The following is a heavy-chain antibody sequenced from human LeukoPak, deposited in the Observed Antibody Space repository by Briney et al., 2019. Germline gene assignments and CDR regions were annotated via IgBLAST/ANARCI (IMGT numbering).Heavy chain of an antibody. J-gene: IGHJ3*02. CDR1: GGSISSYY. CDR2: IYYSGST. Sequence: SETLSLTCTVSGGSISSYYWSWIRQPPGKGLEWIGYIYYSGSTNYNPSLKGRVTISVDTSKNQFSLKLSSVTAADTAVYYCARAHYDILTGCYQKPDAFDIWGQGTMVTVSS. D-gene: IGHD3-9*01. V-gene: IGHV4-59*01. CDR3: ARAHYDILTGCYQKPDAFDI.